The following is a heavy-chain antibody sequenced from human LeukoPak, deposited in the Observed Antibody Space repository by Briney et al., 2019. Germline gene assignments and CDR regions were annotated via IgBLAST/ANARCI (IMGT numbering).Heavy chain of an antibody. V-gene: IGHV3-23*01. CDR3: AKDQGTGVGMAHYFDF. Sequence: PGGSLRLSCAASGFTFSSYAMTWVRQAPGKGLEWVSGTSGSGGSTYYADSVKGRFIMSRDNSKDTLFLQMNSLRAEDTAVYYCAKDQGTGVGMAHYFDFWGQGALVTVSS. CDR1: GFTFSSYA. CDR2: TSGSGGST. D-gene: IGHD5-24*01. J-gene: IGHJ4*02.